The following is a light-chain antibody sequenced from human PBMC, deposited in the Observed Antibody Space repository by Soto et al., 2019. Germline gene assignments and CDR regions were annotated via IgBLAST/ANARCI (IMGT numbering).Light chain of an antibody. CDR1: QSVSSY. CDR3: QQRGT. V-gene: IGKV3-11*01. CDR2: DAS. Sequence: EIVLTQSPATLSLSPGERATLSCRASQSVSSYLAWYQQKPGQAPRLLIYDASNRATGIPARFSGSGSGTDFTLTISSLEPEEFAVYYCQQRGTFGQGTKVEIK. J-gene: IGKJ1*01.